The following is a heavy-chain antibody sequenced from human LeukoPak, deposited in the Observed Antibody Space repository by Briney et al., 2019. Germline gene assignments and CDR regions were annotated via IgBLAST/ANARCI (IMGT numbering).Heavy chain of an antibody. CDR1: GGSISSSSYY. CDR2: IYYSGST. J-gene: IGHJ5*02. Sequence: PSETLSLTCTVSGGSISSSSYYWGWIRQPPGKGLEWIGSIYYSGSTYYNPSLKSRVTISVDTSKNQFSLKLSFVTAADTAVYYCARDGNDSSGYYYNRWFDPWGQGTLVTVSS. CDR3: ARDGNDSSGYYYNRWFDP. V-gene: IGHV4-39*07. D-gene: IGHD3-22*01.